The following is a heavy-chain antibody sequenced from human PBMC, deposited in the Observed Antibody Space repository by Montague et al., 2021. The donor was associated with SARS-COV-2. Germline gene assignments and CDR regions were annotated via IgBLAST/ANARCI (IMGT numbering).Heavy chain of an antibody. CDR2: IDKSGTT. D-gene: IGHD3-16*01. V-gene: IGHV4-31*03. J-gene: IGHJ6*02. CDR3: ARDHGGIDV. CDR1: GGSISCDGYF. Sequence: TLSLTCTVSGGSISCDGYFWNCKRPHPGKGLVGIGYIDKSGTTQHNPSLKSSVCLSVDTTKIQLSLNLRSATAADTALYYGARDHGGIDVWGQGTTVIVSS.